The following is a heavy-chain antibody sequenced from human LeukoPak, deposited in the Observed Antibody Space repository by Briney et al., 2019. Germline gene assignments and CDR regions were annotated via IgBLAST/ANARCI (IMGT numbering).Heavy chain of an antibody. CDR3: ARDRPVEMATIGYFDY. Sequence: ASVKVSCKASGYTFTSYGISWVRQAPGQGLEWMGRIISILGIANYAQKFQGRVTITADKSTSTAYMELSSLRSEDTAVYYCARDRPVEMATIGYFDYWGQGTLVTVSS. V-gene: IGHV1-69*04. CDR1: GYTFTSYG. J-gene: IGHJ4*02. D-gene: IGHD5-24*01. CDR2: IISILGIA.